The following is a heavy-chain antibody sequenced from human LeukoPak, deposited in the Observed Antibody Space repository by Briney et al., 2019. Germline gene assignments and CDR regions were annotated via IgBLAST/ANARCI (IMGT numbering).Heavy chain of an antibody. V-gene: IGHV4-34*01. CDR3: ARGTDSSGYYY. CDR1: GGSFSGYY. Sequence: SETLSLTCAVHGGSFSGYYWSWIRQPPGKGLEWIGEINHSGSTNYNPSLKSRVTISVDTSKNQFSLKLSSVTAADTAVYYCARGTDSSGYYYWGQGTLVTVSS. J-gene: IGHJ4*02. CDR2: INHSGST. D-gene: IGHD3-22*01.